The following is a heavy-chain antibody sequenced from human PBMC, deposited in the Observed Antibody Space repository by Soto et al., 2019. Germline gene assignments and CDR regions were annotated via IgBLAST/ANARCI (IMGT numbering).Heavy chain of an antibody. J-gene: IGHJ6*02. CDR1: GFTFSSYG. CDR3: AKDRATYYYGMDV. V-gene: IGHV3-23*01. D-gene: IGHD3-10*01. Sequence: GGSLRLSCAASGFTFSSYGMTWVRQAPGKGLEWVSAISGSGGSTYYADSVKGRFTISRDNSKNTLYLQMNSLRAEDTAVYYCAKDRATYYYGMDVWGQGTTVTVSS. CDR2: ISGSGGST.